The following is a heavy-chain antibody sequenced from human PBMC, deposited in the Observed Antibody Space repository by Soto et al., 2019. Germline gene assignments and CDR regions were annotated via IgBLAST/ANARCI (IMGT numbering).Heavy chain of an antibody. J-gene: IGHJ4*02. V-gene: IGHV1-69*12. CDR2: VIPTFGTA. D-gene: IGHD4-17*01. CDR3: ARDRCLVGHDK. Sequence: QVQLVQSGAEVKKPGSSVQVTCKASGGTFSSNSISCVRQAPGQGLEWMGGVIPTFGTAKYAQKFQGRVTITADASTNTSYMELRSLTAEDTAVYYCARDRCLVGHDKWGQGTRVTVSS. CDR1: GGTFSSNS.